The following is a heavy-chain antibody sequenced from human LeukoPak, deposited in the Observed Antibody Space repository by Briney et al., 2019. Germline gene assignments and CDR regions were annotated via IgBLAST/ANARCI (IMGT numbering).Heavy chain of an antibody. V-gene: IGHV3-30*18. CDR2: ISYDGSNK. J-gene: IGHJ6*04. D-gene: IGHD2-15*01. CDR3: AKDFLTDIVVVVAATSYGMDV. Sequence: GGSLRLSRAASGFTFSSYGMHWVRQAPGKGLEWVAVISYDGSNKYYADSVKGRFTISRDNSKNTLYLQMNSLRAEDTAVYYCAKDFLTDIVVVVAATSYGMDVWGKGTTVTVSS. CDR1: GFTFSSYG.